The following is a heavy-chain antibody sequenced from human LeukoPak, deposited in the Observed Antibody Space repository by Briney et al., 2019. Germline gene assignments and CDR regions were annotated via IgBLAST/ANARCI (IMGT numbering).Heavy chain of an antibody. CDR2: ISSSSSYI. V-gene: IGHV3-21*01. D-gene: IGHD3-16*02. CDR3: ARDRSVSPYAFDI. Sequence: GGSLRLSCAASGFTFSSYSMNWVRQAPGKVLEWVSSISSSSSYIYYADSVKGRFTISRDNAKNSLYLQMNSLRAEDTAVYYCARDRSVSPYAFDIWGQGTMVTVSS. CDR1: GFTFSSYS. J-gene: IGHJ3*02.